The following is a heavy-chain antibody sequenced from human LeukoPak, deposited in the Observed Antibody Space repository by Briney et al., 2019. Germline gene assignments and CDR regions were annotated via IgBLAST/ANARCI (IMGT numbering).Heavy chain of an antibody. CDR2: ISSSGSTI. V-gene: IGHV3-11*01. J-gene: IGHJ4*02. CDR3: AKDPHYYDSSGYYYY. Sequence: GGSLRLSCAASGFTFSDYYMSWIRQAPGKGLEWVSYISSSGSTIYYADSVKGRFTISRDNAKNSLYLQMNSLRAEDTAVYYCAKDPHYYDSSGYYYYWGQGTLVTVSS. D-gene: IGHD3-22*01. CDR1: GFTFSDYY.